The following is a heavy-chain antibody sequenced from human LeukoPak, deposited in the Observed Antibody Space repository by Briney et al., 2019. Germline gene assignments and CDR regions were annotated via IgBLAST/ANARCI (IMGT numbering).Heavy chain of an antibody. D-gene: IGHD6-13*01. CDR2: INHSGST. Sequence: SETLSLTCAVYGGSFSGYYWSWIRQPPGKGLEWIGEINHSGSTNYNPSLKSRVTISVDTSKNQFSLKLSSVTAADTAVYYCAKIADPYYFDYWGQGTLVTVSS. CDR3: AKIADPYYFDY. V-gene: IGHV4-34*01. CDR1: GGSFSGYY. J-gene: IGHJ4*02.